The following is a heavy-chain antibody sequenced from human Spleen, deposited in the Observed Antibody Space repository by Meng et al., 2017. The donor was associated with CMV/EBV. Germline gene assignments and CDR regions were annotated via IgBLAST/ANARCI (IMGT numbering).Heavy chain of an antibody. V-gene: IGHV1-18*01. Sequence: ASVKVSCKASGYIFTSYGISWVRQAPGQGLEWMGWISAYNGNTNYAQKFQGRVTMTTDTSTSTAYMDLRSLRSDDTAVYYCARVGYSGYDYYFDNWGQGTLVTVSS. CDR1: GYIFTSYG. J-gene: IGHJ4*02. CDR2: ISAYNGNT. CDR3: ARVGYSGYDYYFDN. D-gene: IGHD5-12*01.